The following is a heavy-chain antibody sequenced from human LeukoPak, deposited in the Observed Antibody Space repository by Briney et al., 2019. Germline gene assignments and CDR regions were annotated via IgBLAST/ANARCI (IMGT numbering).Heavy chain of an antibody. D-gene: IGHD5-12*01. CDR1: GLTVSSNY. V-gene: IGHV3-23*01. CDR2: ISGSGGST. J-gene: IGHJ4*02. Sequence: GGSLRLSCAASGLTVSSNYMSWVRQAPGKGLEWVSAISGSGGSTYYADSVKGRFTISRDNSKNTLYLQMNSLRAEDTAVYYCAKVASGPSRYYFDYWGQGTLVTVSS. CDR3: AKVASGPSRYYFDY.